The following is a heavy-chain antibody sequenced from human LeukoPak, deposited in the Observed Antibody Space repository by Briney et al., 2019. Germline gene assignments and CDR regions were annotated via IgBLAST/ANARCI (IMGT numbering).Heavy chain of an antibody. CDR3: SRGAGMRD. Sequence: GGFLRLSCAASGFTVTRNYMNWVRQAPGKGLEWVSVIYSGGNTDYADSVRGRFTISRDNSKSTMYLQMNSLRVEDTAVYYCSRGAGMRDWGQGTLVTVSS. V-gene: IGHV3-66*01. CDR2: IYSGGNT. CDR1: GFTVTRNY. J-gene: IGHJ4*02.